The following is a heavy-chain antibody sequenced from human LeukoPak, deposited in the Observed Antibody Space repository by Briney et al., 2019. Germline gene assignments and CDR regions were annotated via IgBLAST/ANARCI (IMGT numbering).Heavy chain of an antibody. CDR3: AREVVAAAGTVDY. Sequence: SETLSPTCTVSGGSISSYYWSWIRQPPGKGLEWIGYIYYSGSTNYNPSLKSRVTISVDTSKNQFSLKLSSVTAADTAVYYCAREVVAAAGTVDYWGQGALVIVSS. J-gene: IGHJ4*02. V-gene: IGHV4-59*01. D-gene: IGHD6-13*01. CDR2: IYYSGST. CDR1: GGSISSYY.